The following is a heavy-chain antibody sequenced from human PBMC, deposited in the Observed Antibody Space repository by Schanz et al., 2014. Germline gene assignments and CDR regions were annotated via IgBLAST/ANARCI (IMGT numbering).Heavy chain of an antibody. CDR1: GFTFSSYS. J-gene: IGHJ4*02. CDR2: VSRSTPDI. Sequence: EVQLVESGGGLVQPGGSLRLSCTASGFTFSSYSMNWVRQAPGKGLEWVSYVSRSTPDIYYADSVKGRFTMSRDNTKNSVFLQINSLRAEHTADYYCVRDSFFAFDDWGQGTLVTVSS. V-gene: IGHV3-48*01. CDR3: VRDSFFAFDD. D-gene: IGHD3-3*01.